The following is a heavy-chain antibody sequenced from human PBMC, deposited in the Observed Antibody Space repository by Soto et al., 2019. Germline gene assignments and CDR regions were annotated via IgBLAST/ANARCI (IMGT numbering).Heavy chain of an antibody. CDR2: INHSGST. CDR3: ARLYSSSWSRNFDY. J-gene: IGHJ4*02. D-gene: IGHD6-13*01. CDR1: GGSFSGYY. Sequence: SETLSLTCAVYGGSFSGYYWSWIRQPPGKGLEWIGEINHSGSTNYNPSLKSRVTISVDTSKNQFSLKLSSVTAADTAVYYCARLYSSSWSRNFDYWGQGTLVTVSS. V-gene: IGHV4-34*01.